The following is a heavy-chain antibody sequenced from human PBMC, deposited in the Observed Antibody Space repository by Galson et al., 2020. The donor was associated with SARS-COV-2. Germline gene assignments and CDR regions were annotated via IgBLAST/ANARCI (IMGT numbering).Heavy chain of an antibody. Sequence: SETLSLTCAVSGTSISSGSYSWNWTRQPLGKGLEWIGYISHSGGTYYNPSLKSRVTISGDRSKNQFSLRLSSVTAADTAVYYCARLHYGEYAPEAFDIWGPGTRVTVAS. CDR3: ARLHYGEYAPEAFDI. CDR2: ISHSGGT. CDR1: GTSISSGSYS. D-gene: IGHD4-17*01. J-gene: IGHJ3*02. V-gene: IGHV4-30-2*01.